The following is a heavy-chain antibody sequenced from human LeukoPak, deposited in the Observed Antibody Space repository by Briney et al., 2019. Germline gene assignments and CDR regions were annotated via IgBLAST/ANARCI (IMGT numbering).Heavy chain of an antibody. D-gene: IGHD3-22*01. V-gene: IGHV1-2*02. CDR2: INPNSGGT. CDR1: GYTFTGYY. CDR3: ARESHYYETSGSIEY. J-gene: IGHJ4*02. Sequence: GASVKVSCKASGYTFTGYYMHWVRQAPGQGLEWMGWINPNSGGTNYAQKFQGRVTMTRDTSISTAYMELSRLRAEDSALYYCARESHYYETSGSIEYWGQGALVTVSS.